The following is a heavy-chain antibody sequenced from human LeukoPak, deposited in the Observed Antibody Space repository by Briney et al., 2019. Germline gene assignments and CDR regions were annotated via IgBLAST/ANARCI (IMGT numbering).Heavy chain of an antibody. D-gene: IGHD3-10*01. J-gene: IGHJ4*02. CDR3: ARDLKDDGFGAEGSLDF. V-gene: IGHV1-2*02. CDR2: INPNNGGT. CDR1: GYTFTSNY. Sequence: GASVKVSCKTFGYTFTSNYMEWVRQARVQGLDGVGWINPNNGGTYYAEKFQGRVTMTRDTSAYTVYMELDRLRYDDTAVYFCARDLKDDGFGAEGSLDFWGQGTLVTVSS.